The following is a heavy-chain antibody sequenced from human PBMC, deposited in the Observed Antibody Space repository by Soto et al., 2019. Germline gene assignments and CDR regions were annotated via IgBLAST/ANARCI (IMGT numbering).Heavy chain of an antibody. Sequence: PSETLSLTCTVSGGSISSGGYYWSWIRQHPGKGLEWIGYIYYSGSTYYNPSLKSRVTISVDTSKNQFSLKLSSVTAADTAVYYCARGRYSAGVRGVRFDPWGQGTLVTVSS. CDR1: GGSISSGGYY. CDR2: IYYSGST. J-gene: IGHJ5*02. V-gene: IGHV4-31*03. D-gene: IGHD3-10*01. CDR3: ARGRYSAGVRGVRFDP.